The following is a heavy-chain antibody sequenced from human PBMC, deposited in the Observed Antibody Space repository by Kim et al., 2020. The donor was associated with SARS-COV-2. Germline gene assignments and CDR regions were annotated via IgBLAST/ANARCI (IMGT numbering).Heavy chain of an antibody. J-gene: IGHJ2*01. V-gene: IGHV3-21*01. Sequence: IYYADSVKGRFTISRDNAKNSLYLQMNSLRAEDTAVYYCARRGDSVFDLWGRGTLVTVSS. D-gene: IGHD3-16*01. CDR2: I. CDR3: ARRGDSVFDL.